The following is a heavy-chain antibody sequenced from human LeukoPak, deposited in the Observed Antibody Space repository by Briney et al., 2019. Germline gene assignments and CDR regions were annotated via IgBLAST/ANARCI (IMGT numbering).Heavy chain of an antibody. CDR3: ARGTGDYYGSGSYGDFDL. Sequence: GGSLRLSCAASGFTFDDYGMSWVRQVPGKGLEWVSGIRNGSGAGYADSVKGRFTISRDNAKNSLYLQMNSLRAEDTAVYYCARGTGDYYGSGSYGDFDLWGRGTLVTVSS. D-gene: IGHD3-10*01. CDR2: IRNGSGA. V-gene: IGHV3-20*04. CDR1: GFTFDDYG. J-gene: IGHJ2*01.